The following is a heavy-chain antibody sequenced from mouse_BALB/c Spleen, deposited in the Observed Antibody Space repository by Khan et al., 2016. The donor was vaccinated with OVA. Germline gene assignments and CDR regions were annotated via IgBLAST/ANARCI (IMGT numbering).Heavy chain of an antibody. CDR2: INPNNGYT. D-gene: IGHD2-14*01. CDR3: VRDGAYYGNDGWFAY. CDR1: GYTFSSYT. Sequence: QVQLKESGAELARPGASVKMSCKTSGYTFSSYTIHWIKLRPGQGLEWIGYINPNNGYTNYNQKFKDKATLTADKSSTTVYMQLSSLTSDDSAMYNCVRDGAYYGNDGWFAYWGQGTLVTVSA. V-gene: IGHV1-4*01. J-gene: IGHJ3*01.